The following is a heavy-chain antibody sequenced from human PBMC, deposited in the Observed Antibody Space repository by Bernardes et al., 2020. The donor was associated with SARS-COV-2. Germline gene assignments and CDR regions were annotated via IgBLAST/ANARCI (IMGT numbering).Heavy chain of an antibody. CDR1: GFTFDDYG. D-gene: IGHD3-9*01. CDR3: ARAGLDILTGYYYYMDV. CDR2: INWNGGST. Sequence: GGSLRLSCAASGFTFDDYGMSWVRQAPGKGLEWVSGINWNGGSTGYADSVKGRFTISRDNAKNSLYLQMNSLRAEDTALYYCARAGLDILTGYYYYMDVWGKGTTVTVSS. V-gene: IGHV3-20*04. J-gene: IGHJ6*03.